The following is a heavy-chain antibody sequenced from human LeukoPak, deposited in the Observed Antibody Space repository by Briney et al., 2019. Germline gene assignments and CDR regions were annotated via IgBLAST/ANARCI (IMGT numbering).Heavy chain of an antibody. Sequence: GGTLRLSCAASGFTFSDYGMSWVRQAPGKGLEWVSTIGGRGGSTYYADSVKGRFTISRDNSKNTLYLQMNSLRAEDTAVYYCAKSLYDYVWGSYRLVDIWGQGTMVTVSS. J-gene: IGHJ3*02. D-gene: IGHD3-16*02. CDR3: AKSLYDYVWGSYRLVDI. CDR2: IGGRGGST. V-gene: IGHV3-23*01. CDR1: GFTFSDYG.